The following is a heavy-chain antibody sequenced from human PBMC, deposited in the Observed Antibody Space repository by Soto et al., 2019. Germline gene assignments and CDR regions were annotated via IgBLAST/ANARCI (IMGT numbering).Heavy chain of an antibody. D-gene: IGHD3-10*01. V-gene: IGHV3-30*18. Sequence: QVQLVESGGGVVQPGRSLRLSCAASGFTFSSYGMHWVRQAPGKGLEWVAVISYDGSNKYYADSVKGRFTISRDNXKXTLYLQMNSLRAEDTAVYYCAKDRKAMVRGWGAFDYWGQGTLVTVSS. CDR3: AKDRKAMVRGWGAFDY. CDR2: ISYDGSNK. CDR1: GFTFSSYG. J-gene: IGHJ4*02.